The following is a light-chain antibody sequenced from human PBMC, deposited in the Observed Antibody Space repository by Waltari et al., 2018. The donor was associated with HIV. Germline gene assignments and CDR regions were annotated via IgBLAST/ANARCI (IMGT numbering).Light chain of an antibody. CDR2: RNN. CDR3: ATWGDSLSGPVF. CDR1: SSTIGSNN. V-gene: IGLV1-47*01. Sequence: QSVLTQQPSASGTPGQRVTISCSGSSSTIGSNNVYLSQHLPGMAPRLFIFRNNQRPSGVPDRFSGSKSGTSASLAISGLRSEDEADYYCATWGDSLSGPVFFGGGTKVTVL. J-gene: IGLJ2*01.